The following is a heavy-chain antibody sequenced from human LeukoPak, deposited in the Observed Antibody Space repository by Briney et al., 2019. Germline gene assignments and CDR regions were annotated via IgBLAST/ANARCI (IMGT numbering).Heavy chain of an antibody. CDR2: ISAYNGNT. D-gene: IGHD2-2*02. V-gene: IGHV1-18*01. CDR1: GYTFTSYG. J-gene: IGHJ4*02. CDR3: ARDHGVEVRVLYDY. Sequence: GASVKVSCKASGYTFTSYGITWVRQAPGQGLEWVGWISAYNGNTNYAQKLQDRVTLATDTSTSTAYMELRSLRSDDTAVYYCARDHGVEVRVLYDYWGQGTLVTVSS.